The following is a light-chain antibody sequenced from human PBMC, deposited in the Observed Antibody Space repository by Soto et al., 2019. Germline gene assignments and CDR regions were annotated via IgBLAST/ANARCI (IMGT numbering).Light chain of an antibody. J-gene: IGKJ4*01. CDR3: QQYNNWPLT. CDR1: QSVSSY. V-gene: IGKV3-15*01. CDR2: GAS. Sequence: EIVLTQSPATLSLSPGARATLSCRASQSVSSYLAWYQQKPGQAPRLLIYGASTRATGIPARFTGSGSGTEFTLTISSLQSEDFAVYYCQQYNNWPLTFGGGTKVDIK.